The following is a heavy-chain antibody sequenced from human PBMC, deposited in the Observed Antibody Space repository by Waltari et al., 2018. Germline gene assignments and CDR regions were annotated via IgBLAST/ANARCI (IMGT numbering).Heavy chain of an antibody. CDR2: IHYSGNT. D-gene: IGHD4-17*01. J-gene: IGHJ4*02. CDR3: AAHLRQVTTEFAY. Sequence: QVQLQESGPKLVKPSETLSLTCTVSAGSISSYFWSWIRQPPGKGLEWIVYIHYSGNTNSDTSRKSRGTIAMDTSKNQFALKLSSATAADTAVYYCAAHLRQVTTEFAYWGQGTLVTVSS. CDR1: AGSISSYF. V-gene: IGHV4-59*01.